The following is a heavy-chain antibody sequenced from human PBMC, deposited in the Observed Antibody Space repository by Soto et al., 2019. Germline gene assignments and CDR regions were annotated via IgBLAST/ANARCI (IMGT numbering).Heavy chain of an antibody. J-gene: IGHJ4*02. V-gene: IGHV3-23*01. CDR2: ITGSDGNT. D-gene: IGHD3-10*01. Sequence: EVQLLESGGGLVQPGGSLRLSCAASGFTLSNYAMRWVRQAPGRGLEWVSGITGSDGNTYYADSVKGRFTISRDNSKNTLYLQMNSLRVDDTAVYYCGKAMFTYGHSFDYWGQGTLVTVSS. CDR3: GKAMFTYGHSFDY. CDR1: GFTLSNYA.